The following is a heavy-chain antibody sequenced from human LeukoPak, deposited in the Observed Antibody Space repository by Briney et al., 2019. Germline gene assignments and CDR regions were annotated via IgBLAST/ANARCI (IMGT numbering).Heavy chain of an antibody. J-gene: IGHJ5*02. V-gene: IGHV1-18*01. D-gene: IGHD3-3*01. Sequence: VASVKVSCKASGYTFTSYGISWVRQAPGQGLEWMGWISAYNGNTHYAQELQGRVTMTTDTSTSTASMELRSLTSDDTAVYYCARVFGDYWSGYNFGWFDPWGQGTLVTVSS. CDR1: GYTFTSYG. CDR2: ISAYNGNT. CDR3: ARVFGDYWSGYNFGWFDP.